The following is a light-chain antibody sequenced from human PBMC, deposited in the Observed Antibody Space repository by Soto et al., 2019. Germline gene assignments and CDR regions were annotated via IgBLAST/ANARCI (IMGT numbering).Light chain of an antibody. Sequence: QSVLTQPASVSGSPGQSSTITCTGTSSDFGSYNLVSWYQQHPGKAPKLMIYEGSKRPSGVSNRFSGSKSGNTASLTIPGLQAEDEADYYCCSYAGSSTLEVFGTGTKVTVL. J-gene: IGLJ1*01. CDR1: SSDFGSYNL. CDR2: EGS. CDR3: CSYAGSSTLEV. V-gene: IGLV2-23*01.